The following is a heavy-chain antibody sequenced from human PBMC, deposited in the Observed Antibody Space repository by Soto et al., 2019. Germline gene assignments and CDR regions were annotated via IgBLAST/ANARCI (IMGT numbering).Heavy chain of an antibody. CDR3: ARGGDTSGSWPRY. J-gene: IGHJ4*02. D-gene: IGHD3-22*01. V-gene: IGHV3-48*03. CDR1: GFTFSSYE. CDR2: ISSSSTYI. Sequence: EVQLVESGGGLVQPGGSLRLSCAASGFTFSSYEMNWVRQAPGKGLEWVSSISSSSTYIYYADSVRGRFTISRDDAKNSLFLQMSSLRVEDTAVYYCARGGDTSGSWPRYWGQGTLVTVSS.